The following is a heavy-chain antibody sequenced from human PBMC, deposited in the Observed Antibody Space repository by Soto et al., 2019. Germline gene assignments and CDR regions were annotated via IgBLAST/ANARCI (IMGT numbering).Heavy chain of an antibody. D-gene: IGHD2-21*01. Sequence: SETLSLTCTVSGVSITSGTYYWSWIRQVPGKGLEWIGHIYVTGAVDYNPSLRDRITISQDTSERQFSLNLRLVTAADTAVYYCARLRIATNNYKWFDPWGQGTLVTVSS. CDR1: GVSITSGTYY. CDR3: ARLRIATNNYKWFDP. V-gene: IGHV4-31*03. J-gene: IGHJ5*02. CDR2: IYVTGAV.